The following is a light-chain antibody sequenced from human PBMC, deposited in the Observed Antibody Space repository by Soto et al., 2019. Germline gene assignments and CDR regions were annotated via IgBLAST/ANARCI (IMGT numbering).Light chain of an antibody. CDR3: QQHLGRHT. Sequence: IVMTQSPATLSVSPGERATLSCRASQSVSGYLVWYQQKPGQAPRLLIYDASTRATGIPARFSGSGSGTDFTLTISSLEPEDFAVYYCQQHLGRHTFGQGTKVDIK. J-gene: IGKJ1*01. CDR1: QSVSGY. CDR2: DAS. V-gene: IGKV3-11*01.